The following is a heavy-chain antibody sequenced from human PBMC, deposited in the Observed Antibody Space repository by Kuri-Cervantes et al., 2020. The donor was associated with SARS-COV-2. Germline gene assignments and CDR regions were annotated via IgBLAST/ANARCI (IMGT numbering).Heavy chain of an antibody. Sequence: ASVKVSCKASGYTFTGYYMHWVRQAPGQGLEWMGWINPNSGGTNYAQKFQGRVTMTTDTSTSTAYMELRSLRSDDTAVYYCARENLDLWFGELLFGHGNAFDIWGQGTMVTVSS. CDR1: GYTFTGYY. D-gene: IGHD3-10*01. V-gene: IGHV1-2*02. CDR3: ARENLDLWFGELLFGHGNAFDI. J-gene: IGHJ3*02. CDR2: INPNSGGT.